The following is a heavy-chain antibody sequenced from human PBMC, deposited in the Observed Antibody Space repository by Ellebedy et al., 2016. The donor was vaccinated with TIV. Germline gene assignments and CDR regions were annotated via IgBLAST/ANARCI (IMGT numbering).Heavy chain of an antibody. J-gene: IGHJ5*02. Sequence: MPGGSLRLSCNVSGGSIPSYFWTWIRQTPGKGLEWIGYVYYTGTTDYNPSLSSRVTISIDTSKSQFSLRLNSVTAADTAVYYCAREGIVATMFIDPWGPGTLVTVSS. D-gene: IGHD5-12*01. CDR1: GGSIPSYF. V-gene: IGHV4-59*01. CDR3: AREGIVATMFIDP. CDR2: VYYTGTT.